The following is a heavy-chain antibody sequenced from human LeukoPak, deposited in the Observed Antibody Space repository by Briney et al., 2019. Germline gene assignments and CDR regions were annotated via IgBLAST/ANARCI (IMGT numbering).Heavy chain of an antibody. V-gene: IGHV3-7*03. D-gene: IGHD6-19*01. J-gene: IGHJ4*02. CDR1: GFTFSTYW. CDR3: ATSQTTSGRYGNAFDI. Sequence: GGSLRLSCVASGFTFSTYWMSWVRQAPGKGLEWVANIKQDGGEKYSVDSVKGRFTISRDNAKSSLYLQMNNLRVEDTAVYYCATSQTTSGRYGNAFDIWGQGTLVTVSS. CDR2: IKQDGGEK.